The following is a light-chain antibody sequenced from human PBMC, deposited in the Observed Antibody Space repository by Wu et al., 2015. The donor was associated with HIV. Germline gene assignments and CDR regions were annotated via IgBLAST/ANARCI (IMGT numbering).Light chain of an antibody. Sequence: EIVLTQSPGTLSLSPGERATLSCRASQSVSSNYLAWYQQKPGQTPSLLIYDASSRATGIPDRFSGSGSGTDFTLTISSLQPEDFATYYCQQSYSTPFTFGGGTKVEIK. V-gene: IGKV3D-20*02. CDR3: QQSYSTPFT. J-gene: IGKJ4*01. CDR2: DAS. CDR1: QSVSSNY.